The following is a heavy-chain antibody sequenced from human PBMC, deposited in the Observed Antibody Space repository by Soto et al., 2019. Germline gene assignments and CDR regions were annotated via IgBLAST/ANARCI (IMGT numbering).Heavy chain of an antibody. J-gene: IGHJ4*02. CDR1: GGSISSGCYY. V-gene: IGHV4-31*03. CDR3: ARSGTAYGDYGVGY. Sequence: QVQLQESGPGLVKPSQTLSLTCTVSGGSISSGCYYWSRLRPRPGQGLEWIGYLYYSGSTYYNPSLKSRVTISVDTSKNQFSLKLSSVTAADTAVYYCARSGTAYGDYGVGYWGQVTLVTVSS. CDR2: LYYSGST. D-gene: IGHD4-17*01.